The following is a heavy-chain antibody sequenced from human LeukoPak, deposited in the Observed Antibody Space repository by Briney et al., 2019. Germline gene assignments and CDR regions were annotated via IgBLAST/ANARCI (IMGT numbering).Heavy chain of an antibody. V-gene: IGHV3-23*01. Sequence: GGSLRLSCAASGFTVSSNYMSWVRQAPGKGLEWVSAISGSGGSTYYADSVKGRFTISRDNSKNTLYLQMNSLRAEDTAVYYCAKDPSLVTIDYWGQGTLVTVSS. CDR2: ISGSGGST. J-gene: IGHJ4*02. CDR1: GFTVSSNY. CDR3: AKDPSLVTIDY. D-gene: IGHD5-18*01.